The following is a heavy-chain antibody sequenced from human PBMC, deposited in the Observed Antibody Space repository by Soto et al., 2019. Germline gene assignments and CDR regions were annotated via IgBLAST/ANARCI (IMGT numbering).Heavy chain of an antibody. Sequence: QLQLQESGPGLVKPSETLSLTCTVSGGSISSSSYYWGWIRQPPGKGLEWIGSIYYSGSTYYNTSLKSRVTISVDTSKHRFSLKLGSVTAADTAVYYCASMAQYYYDSSGEGDDYWGQGTLVTVSS. V-gene: IGHV4-39*01. CDR2: IYYSGST. D-gene: IGHD3-22*01. CDR3: ASMAQYYYDSSGEGDDY. CDR1: GGSISSSSYY. J-gene: IGHJ4*02.